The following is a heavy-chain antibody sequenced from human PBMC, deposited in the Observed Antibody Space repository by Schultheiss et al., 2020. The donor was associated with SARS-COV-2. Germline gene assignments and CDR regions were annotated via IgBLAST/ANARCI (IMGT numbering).Heavy chain of an antibody. CDR2: TYYTGTT. CDR3: ARHRTGQWPVEDY. J-gene: IGHJ4*02. Sequence: SQTLSLTCTVSGGSVSSGSYYWSWIRQPPGKGLEWIGHTYYTGTTDYSPALQGRVTISVDTSNIQVSLKLSSVTAADTAVYYCARHRTGQWPVEDYWGQGTLVTVSS. D-gene: IGHD6-19*01. CDR1: GGSVSSGSYY. V-gene: IGHV4-61*01.